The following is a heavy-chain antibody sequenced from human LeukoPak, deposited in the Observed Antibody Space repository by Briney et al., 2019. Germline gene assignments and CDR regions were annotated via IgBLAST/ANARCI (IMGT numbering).Heavy chain of an antibody. Sequence: SETLSLTCTVSGDSTSNFYWNWIRQSPGKGLEWIGNIHYSGSSVYNPSLKSRGTISIDTSRRQLFLKLSSVTAADTAVYFCVLAPNSNWFDFWGPGILVTVSS. CDR2: IHYSGSS. CDR3: VLAPNSNWFDF. D-gene: IGHD2-8*01. J-gene: IGHJ5*01. CDR1: GDSTSNFY. V-gene: IGHV4-59*03.